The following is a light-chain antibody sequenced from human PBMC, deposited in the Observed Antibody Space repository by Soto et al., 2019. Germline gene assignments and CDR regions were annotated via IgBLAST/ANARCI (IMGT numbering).Light chain of an antibody. Sequence: QSVLTQPPSASGTPGQRVTISCSGSSSNIGSNYVYWYQQLPGTAPKLLIYRNNQRPSGVPARFSGSKSATSAALAISWRRSEDEDDYYCAAWDAGLRGPVFGGGTKLTVL. CDR1: SSNIGSNY. CDR2: RNN. V-gene: IGLV1-47*01. CDR3: AAWDAGLRGPV. J-gene: IGLJ3*02.